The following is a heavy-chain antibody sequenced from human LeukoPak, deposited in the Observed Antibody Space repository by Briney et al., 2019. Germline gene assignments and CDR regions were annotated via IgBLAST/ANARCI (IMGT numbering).Heavy chain of an antibody. V-gene: IGHV4-39*01. CDR1: GGSISSSSYY. J-gene: IGHJ6*02. CDR2: IYYSGST. Sequence: KPSETLSLTCTVSGGSISSSSYYWGWIRQPPGKGLEWIGSIYYSGSTYYNPSLKSRVTISVDTSKNQFSLKLSSVTAADTAVYYCARSLLGPYGMDVWGQGTTVTVSS. CDR3: ARSLLGPYGMDV. D-gene: IGHD2-8*02.